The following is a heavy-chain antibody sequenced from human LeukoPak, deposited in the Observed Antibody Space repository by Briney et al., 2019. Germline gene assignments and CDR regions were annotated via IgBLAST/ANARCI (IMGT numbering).Heavy chain of an antibody. CDR1: GYTFTSYG. V-gene: IGHV1-18*01. J-gene: IGHJ4*02. CDR3: ARDLRAYCSGGSCSYFDY. CDR2: ISAYNGNT. Sequence: ASVKVSCKASGYTFTSYGISWVRQAPGQGLEWMGWISAYNGNTNYVQKLQGRVTMTTDTSTSTAYMELRSLRSDDTAVYYCARDLRAYCSGGSCSYFDYWGQGTLVTVSS. D-gene: IGHD2-15*01.